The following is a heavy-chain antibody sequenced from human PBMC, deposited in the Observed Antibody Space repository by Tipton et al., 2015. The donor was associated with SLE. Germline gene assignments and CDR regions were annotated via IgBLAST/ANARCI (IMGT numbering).Heavy chain of an antibody. CDR3: ARRGYSVYDWNAFDI. D-gene: IGHD5/OR15-5a*01. J-gene: IGHJ3*02. CDR2: IYPADSHT. Sequence: QLVQSGAGVKKPGESLKISCKGSGYSFTSYWIGWVRQMPGKGLEWMGIIYPADSHTTYSPSFQGQVTISADESISTAYLQWSSLKASDTAMYYCARRGYSVYDWNAFDIWGQGTMVTVSS. CDR1: GYSFTSYW. V-gene: IGHV5-51*01.